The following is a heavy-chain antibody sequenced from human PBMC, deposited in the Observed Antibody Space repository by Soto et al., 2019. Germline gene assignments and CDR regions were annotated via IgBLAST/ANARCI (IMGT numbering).Heavy chain of an antibody. Sequence: GSLRLSCAASGFTFSSYSMNWVRQAPGKGLEWVSSISSSSSYIYYADSVKGRFTISRDNAKNSLYLQMNSLRAEDTAVYYCARDRTDEYNSSWYLMYYYYYGMDVWGQGTTVTVSS. CDR1: GFTFSSYS. J-gene: IGHJ6*02. D-gene: IGHD6-13*01. V-gene: IGHV3-21*01. CDR2: ISSSSSYI. CDR3: ARDRTDEYNSSWYLMYYYYYGMDV.